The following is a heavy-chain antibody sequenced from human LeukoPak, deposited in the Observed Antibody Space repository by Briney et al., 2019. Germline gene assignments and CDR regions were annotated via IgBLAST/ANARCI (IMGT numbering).Heavy chain of an antibody. D-gene: IGHD6-13*01. CDR1: GGSISSYY. CDR3: ARRLGSSWAAGVYWFDP. J-gene: IGHJ5*02. V-gene: IGHV4-39*01. CDR2: IYYSGNT. Sequence: SSETLSLTCTVSGGSISSYYWGWIRQPPGKGLEWIGSIYYSGNTYYNPSLKSRVTISVDTSKNQFSLKLSSVAAADTAVYYCARRLGSSWAAGVYWFDPWGQGTLVTVSS.